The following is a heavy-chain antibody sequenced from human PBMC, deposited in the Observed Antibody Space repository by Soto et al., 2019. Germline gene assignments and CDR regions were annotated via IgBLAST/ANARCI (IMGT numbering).Heavy chain of an antibody. CDR3: AREKWIQLWFYRDHDAFDI. Sequence: GASVKVSCKASGYTFTSYGISWVRQAPGQGLEWMGWISAYNGNTNYAQKLQGRVTMTTDTSTSTAYMELRSLRSDDTAVYYCAREKWIQLWFYRDHDAFDIWGQGTMVTVSS. CDR1: GYTFTSYG. D-gene: IGHD5-18*01. J-gene: IGHJ3*02. V-gene: IGHV1-18*01. CDR2: ISAYNGNT.